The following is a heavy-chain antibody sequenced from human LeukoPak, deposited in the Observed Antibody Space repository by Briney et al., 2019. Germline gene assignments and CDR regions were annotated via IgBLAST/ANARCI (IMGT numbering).Heavy chain of an antibody. Sequence: GGSLRLSCAASGFTFSSYAMSWVRQAPGKGPDWVSAISGSGGSTYYADSVKGRFTISRDNSKNTLYLQMNSLRPEDTAVYYCAKCRLDSSGYYLFDYWGQGTLVTVSS. J-gene: IGHJ4*02. D-gene: IGHD3-22*01. V-gene: IGHV3-23*01. CDR3: AKCRLDSSGYYLFDY. CDR2: ISGSGGST. CDR1: GFTFSSYA.